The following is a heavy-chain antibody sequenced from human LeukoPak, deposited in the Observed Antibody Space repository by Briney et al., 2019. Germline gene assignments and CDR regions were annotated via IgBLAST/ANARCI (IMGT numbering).Heavy chain of an antibody. V-gene: IGHV4-59*08. CDR3: AGHHPRNTVDF. D-gene: IGHD2/OR15-2a*01. J-gene: IGHJ4*02. CDR1: GGAISSYY. CDR2: ISDIGST. Sequence: KPSETPSLTCAVSGGAISSYYWSWIRQPPGKGLEWIAYISDIGSTNYNPSLKSRVTISLDTSKNQFSLKLSSVTAVDTAVYYCAGHHPRNTVDFWGQGTLVTVSS.